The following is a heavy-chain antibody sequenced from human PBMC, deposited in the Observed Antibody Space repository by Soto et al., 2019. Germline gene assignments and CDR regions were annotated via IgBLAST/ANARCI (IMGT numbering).Heavy chain of an antibody. V-gene: IGHV4-31*03. CDR2: IYYTGST. CDR3: AKNETRRPGFDP. Sequence: QVQLQESGPGLVKPSQTLSLTCTVSGGSISNGNYYWTWIRHLPGKALEWIGNIYYTGSTSYNPSLKSRVTISIDTSKNQFSLKLRSVVAADTAMYYCAKNETRRPGFDPWGQGTLVTVSS. J-gene: IGHJ5*02. CDR1: GGSISNGNYY.